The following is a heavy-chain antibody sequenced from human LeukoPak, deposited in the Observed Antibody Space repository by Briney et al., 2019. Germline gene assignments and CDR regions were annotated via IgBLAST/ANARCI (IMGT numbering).Heavy chain of an antibody. CDR2: ISWNSGSI. D-gene: IGHD3-22*01. V-gene: IGHV3-9*03. Sequence: PGRSLRLSCAASGFTFDDYAMHWVRQAPGKGLEWVSGISWNSGSIGYADSVKGRFTISRDNAKNSLYLQMNSLRAEGMALYYCAKDIGHSSGYYNDAFDIWGQGTMVTVSS. J-gene: IGHJ3*02. CDR3: AKDIGHSSGYYNDAFDI. CDR1: GFTFDDYA.